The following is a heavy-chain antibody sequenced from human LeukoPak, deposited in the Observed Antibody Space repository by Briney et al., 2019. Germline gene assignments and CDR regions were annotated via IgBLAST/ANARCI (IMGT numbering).Heavy chain of an antibody. CDR1: GGSISSYY. Sequence: SETLSLTCTVSGGSISSYYWSWIRQPPGKGLEWIGYIYYSGSTNYNPSLKIRVTISVDTSKNQFSLKLSSVTAADTAVYYCARDLQYYDFWSGYYTHREAVAFDIWGQGTMVTVSS. CDR3: ARDLQYYDFWSGYYTHREAVAFDI. D-gene: IGHD3-3*01. V-gene: IGHV4-59*01. CDR2: IYYSGST. J-gene: IGHJ3*02.